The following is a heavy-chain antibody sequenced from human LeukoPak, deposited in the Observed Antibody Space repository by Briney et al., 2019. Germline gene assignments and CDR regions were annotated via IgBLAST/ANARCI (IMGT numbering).Heavy chain of an antibody. V-gene: IGHV3-23*01. Sequence: GGSLRLSCAASGFTFSSYAMSWVRQAPGKGLEWVSAISGSGGSTYYADSVKGRFTNSRDNSKNTLYLQMNSLRAEDTAVYYCAKDRQYYYDSSGYYGYWGQGTLVTVSS. CDR3: AKDRQYYYDSSGYYGY. CDR1: GFTFSSYA. D-gene: IGHD3-22*01. CDR2: ISGSGGST. J-gene: IGHJ4*02.